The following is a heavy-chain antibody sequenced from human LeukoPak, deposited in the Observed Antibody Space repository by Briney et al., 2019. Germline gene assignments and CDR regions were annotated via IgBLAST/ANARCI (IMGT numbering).Heavy chain of an antibody. CDR3: ARAPTVHDILTGPIDY. CDR2: IIPILGIA. V-gene: IGHV1-69*04. J-gene: IGHJ4*02. D-gene: IGHD3-9*01. Sequence: ASVKVSCKASGGTFSSYAISWVRQAPGQGLEWMGRIIPILGIANYAQKFQGRVTITADKSTSTAYMELSSLRSEDTAVYYCARAPTVHDILTGPIDYWGQGNPGHRLL. CDR1: GGTFSSYA.